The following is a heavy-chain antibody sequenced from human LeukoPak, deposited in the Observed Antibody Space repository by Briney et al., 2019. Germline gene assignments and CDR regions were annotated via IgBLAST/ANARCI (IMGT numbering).Heavy chain of an antibody. CDR1: GGSISSSSYY. CDR3: AILIYNWNDAFDY. CDR2: IYYSGST. D-gene: IGHD1-1*01. J-gene: IGHJ4*02. V-gene: IGHV4-39*07. Sequence: PSETLSLTCTVSGGSISSSSYYWGWIRQPPGKGLEWIGSIYYSGSTYYNPSLKSRVTISVDTSKNQFSLKLSSVTAADTAVYYCAILIYNWNDAFDYWGQGTLVTVSS.